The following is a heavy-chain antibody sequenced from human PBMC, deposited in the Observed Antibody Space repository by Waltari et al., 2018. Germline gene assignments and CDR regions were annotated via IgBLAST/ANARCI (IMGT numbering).Heavy chain of an antibody. D-gene: IGHD3-9*01. V-gene: IGHV4-61*02. CDR3: ARDEARYYDIMTGGGYYGLDV. Sequence: QVQLQASGPGLVRPSQTLSLTCTVSGGSISSSSVSWPWIRQPAGKGLEWVGHIFTSGSTKYNPSLKSRVSVSLDTSENQFSLRLSSVTAADTAVYYCARDEARYYDIMTGGGYYGLDVWGQGTTVTVSS. J-gene: IGHJ6*02. CDR2: IFTSGST. CDR1: GGSISSSSVS.